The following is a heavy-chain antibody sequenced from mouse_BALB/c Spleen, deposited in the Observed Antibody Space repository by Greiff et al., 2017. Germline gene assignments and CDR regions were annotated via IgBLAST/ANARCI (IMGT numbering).Heavy chain of an antibody. CDR1: GFTFSDYG. V-gene: IGHV5-15*02. J-gene: IGHJ3*01. CDR2: ISNLAYSI. D-gene: IGHD1-2*01. Sequence: EVQLVESGGGLVQPGGSRKLSCAASGFTFSDYGMAWVRQAPGKGPEWVAFISNLAYSIYYADTVTGRFTISRENAKNTLYLEMSSLRSEDTAMYYCARSSTATAWFAYWGQGTLVTVSA. CDR3: ARSSTATAWFAY.